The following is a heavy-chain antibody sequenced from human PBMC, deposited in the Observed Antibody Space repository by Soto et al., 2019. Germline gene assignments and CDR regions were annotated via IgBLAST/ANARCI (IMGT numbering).Heavy chain of an antibody. D-gene: IGHD6-25*01. CDR3: ARSGSATYYYVLDV. CDR2: ISYDGRSK. V-gene: IGHV3-30*09. Sequence: QVQLVESGGGVVQPGRSLRLSCAASGFTSSSYAMHWVRQAPGQGLEWLAVISYDGRSKFYADSAKGRLAISRDNSKSTLFLQMDSLRSEDTAVYYCARSGSATYYYVLDVWGQGTTVSVSS. J-gene: IGHJ6*02. CDR1: GFTSSSYA.